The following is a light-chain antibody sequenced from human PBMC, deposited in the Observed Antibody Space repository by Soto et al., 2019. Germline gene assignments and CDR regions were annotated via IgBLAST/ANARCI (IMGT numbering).Light chain of an antibody. V-gene: IGKV1-5*03. Sequence: DIQMTQSPSTLSASVGDRVTITCRASQNINKWLAWYQQKPGIAPKLLIYRASTLERGVPSRSSGSGSRTDFTLTISSPQPDDSATYYRQQYASYYSSTFGQGTKVEIK. CDR3: QQYASYYSST. J-gene: IGKJ1*01. CDR1: QNINKW. CDR2: RAS.